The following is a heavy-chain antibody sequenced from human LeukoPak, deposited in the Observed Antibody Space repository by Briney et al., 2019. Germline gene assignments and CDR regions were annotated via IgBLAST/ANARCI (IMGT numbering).Heavy chain of an antibody. CDR1: GGSIRSPGYY. D-gene: IGHD3-10*01. J-gene: IGHJ4*02. V-gene: IGHV4-39*07. CDR3: ARRINYYGSGSIDY. CDR2: MYYSGSS. Sequence: PSETLSLTCTVSGGSIRSPGYYWGWTRQPPGKGLEWIGSMYYSGSSFYNPSLKSRVAISVDTSKNQFSLKLSSVTAADTAVYYCARRINYYGSGSIDYWGQGTLVTVSS.